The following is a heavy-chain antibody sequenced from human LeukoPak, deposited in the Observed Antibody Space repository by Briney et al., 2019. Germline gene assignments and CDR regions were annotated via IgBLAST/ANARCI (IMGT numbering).Heavy chain of an antibody. CDR3: ARGRQYIVVVPAALAYYFDY. CDR1: SGSISSYY. J-gene: IGHJ4*02. V-gene: IGHV4-59*01. D-gene: IGHD2-2*01. Sequence: SETLSLTCTVSSGSISSYYWSWIRQPPGKGLEWIGYIYYSGSTNYNPSLKSRVTISVDTSKNQFSLKLSSVTAADTAVYYCARGRQYIVVVPAALAYYFDYWGQGTLVTVSS. CDR2: IYYSGST.